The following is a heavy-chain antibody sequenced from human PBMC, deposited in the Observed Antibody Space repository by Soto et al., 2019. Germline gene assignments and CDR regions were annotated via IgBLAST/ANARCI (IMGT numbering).Heavy chain of an antibody. D-gene: IGHD2-2*01. CDR2: IWFDGSNK. J-gene: IGHJ6*02. V-gene: IGHV3-33*01. CDR1: GFSFGAYG. CDR3: VRDGYSSSSGMDV. Sequence: PGGSLRLSCSASGFSFGAYGMHWVRQAPGKGLEWVAVIWFDGSNKYYAESVKGRFSISRDNSKNTLDLQMNSLRAEDTAVYYCVRDGYSSSSGMDVWGQGTTVTVSS.